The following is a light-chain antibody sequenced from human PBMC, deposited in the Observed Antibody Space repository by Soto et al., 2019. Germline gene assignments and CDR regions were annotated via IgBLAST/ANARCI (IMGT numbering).Light chain of an antibody. CDR1: QSVSSSY. Sequence: IVLTQSPAILALSPGDRATLSCRASQSVSSSYLAWYQHKPGQAPRLLIHGASSRVTGIPDRFSGSGSGTDFPLTITRLEPEDFAVYYCQQYGSSPRTFGRGTKVDIK. CDR2: GAS. CDR3: QQYGSSPRT. V-gene: IGKV3-20*01. J-gene: IGKJ1*01.